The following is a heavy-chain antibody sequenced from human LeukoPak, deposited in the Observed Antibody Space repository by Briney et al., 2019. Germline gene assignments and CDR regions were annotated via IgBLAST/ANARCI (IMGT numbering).Heavy chain of an antibody. CDR2: INYSGTT. CDR1: GGSISSSSYY. V-gene: IGHV4-39*07. D-gene: IGHD1-26*01. Sequence: SGTLSLTCSVSGGSISSSSYYWGWIRQPPGKGLEWIATINYSGTTHYNPSLKSRVTISADTSHNQFSLKLTSVPAADTAGYYCARGRRISGGYYSFDYWGQGTLVTVS. CDR3: ARGRRISGGYYSFDY. J-gene: IGHJ4*02.